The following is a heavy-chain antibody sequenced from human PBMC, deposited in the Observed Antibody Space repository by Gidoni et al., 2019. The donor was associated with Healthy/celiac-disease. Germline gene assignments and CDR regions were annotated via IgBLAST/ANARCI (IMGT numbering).Heavy chain of an antibody. CDR2: IYYSGST. Sequence: SETLSLTCTVSGGSISSYYWSWIRQPPGKGLEWIGYIYYSGSTNYNPSLKSRVTISVDTSKNQFSLKLSSVTAADTAVYYCARVGGITFGGVIVSFFYGMDVWGQGTTVTVSS. V-gene: IGHV4-59*01. CDR1: GGSISSYY. CDR3: ARVGGITFGGVIVSFFYGMDV. J-gene: IGHJ6*02. D-gene: IGHD3-16*02.